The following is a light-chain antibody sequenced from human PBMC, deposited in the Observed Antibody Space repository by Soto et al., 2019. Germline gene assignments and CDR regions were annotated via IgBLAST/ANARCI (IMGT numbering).Light chain of an antibody. V-gene: IGKV1-5*01. CDR3: LQDSNYPWT. J-gene: IGKJ1*01. Sequence: DIQMTQSPSTLSASVGDRVTITCRASQSLSGWLAWYQQKPGKAPNLLIYDTSTLKSGVPSRFSGSGSGTDFTLTISSLQPEDFATYYCLQDSNYPWTFGQGTKVDIK. CDR1: QSLSGW. CDR2: DTS.